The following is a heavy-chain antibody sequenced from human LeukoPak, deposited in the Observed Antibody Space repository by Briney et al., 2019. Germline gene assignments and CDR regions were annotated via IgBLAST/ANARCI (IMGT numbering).Heavy chain of an antibody. D-gene: IGHD6-19*01. J-gene: IGHJ4*02. CDR3: ARIGSWSNTDY. V-gene: IGHV3-30-3*01. CDR1: GFTFSSYA. CDR2: MSYDGSNK. Sequence: GGSPRLSCAASGFTFSSYAMHWVRQAPGKGLEWVAVMSYDGSNKYYADSVKGRLTISRDNSKNTLYLQMNSLRAEDTAVYYCARIGSWSNTDYWGQGTLVTVSS.